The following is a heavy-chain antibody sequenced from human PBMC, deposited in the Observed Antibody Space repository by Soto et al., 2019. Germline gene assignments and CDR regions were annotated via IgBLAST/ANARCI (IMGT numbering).Heavy chain of an antibody. V-gene: IGHV1-3*01. J-gene: IGHJ6*02. CDR3: ARDGQLRYFDWFADYYYYLMDV. CDR2: INAGNGNT. Sequence: ASVKVSCKASGYTFTSYAMHWVRQAPGQRLEWMGWINAGNGNTKYSQKFQGRVTITRDTSASTAYMELSSLRSEDTAVYYCARDGQLRYFDWFADYYYYLMDVWAQGTTVTVSS. CDR1: GYTFTSYA. D-gene: IGHD3-9*01.